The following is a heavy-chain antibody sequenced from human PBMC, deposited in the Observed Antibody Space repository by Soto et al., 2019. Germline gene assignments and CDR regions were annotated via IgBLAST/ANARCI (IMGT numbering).Heavy chain of an antibody. V-gene: IGHV2-5*01. CDR2: IYWNDDK. CDR1: GLSFGTSGVG. D-gene: IGHD4-17*01. Sequence: QITLKESGPMQVKPTQTLTLTCTASGLSFGTSGVGVGWIRQPPGEALEWLALIYWNDDKRYSPSLKSSLTITKDTSKNQVVLTMTNVDPVDTATYYCASMTTVATAAFDIWGQGTMVTVSS. J-gene: IGHJ3*02. CDR3: ASMTTVATAAFDI.